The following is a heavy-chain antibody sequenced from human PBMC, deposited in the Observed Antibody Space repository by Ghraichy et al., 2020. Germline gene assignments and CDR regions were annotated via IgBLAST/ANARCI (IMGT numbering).Heavy chain of an antibody. Sequence: GGSLRLSCAASGFTFSSYAMSWVRQAPGKGLEWVSGISGNGGNTYYADSVKGHFTISRDNSKNTLYLQMNSLRAEDTAVFYCAKESGSSWSNFDYWGQGTLVTVSS. D-gene: IGHD6-13*01. CDR1: GFTFSSYA. CDR3: AKESGSSWSNFDY. V-gene: IGHV3-23*01. J-gene: IGHJ4*02. CDR2: ISGNGGNT.